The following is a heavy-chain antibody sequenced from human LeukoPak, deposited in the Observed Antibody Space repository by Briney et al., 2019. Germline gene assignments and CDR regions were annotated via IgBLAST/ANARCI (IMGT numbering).Heavy chain of an antibody. Sequence: SETLSLTCTVSGSSISSSSYYWGWIRQPPGKGLEWIGSIYYSGSTYYNPSLKSRVTISVDTSKNQFSLKLSSVTAADTAVYYCARHEPYYGSGSYPRDAFDIWGQGTMVTVSS. J-gene: IGHJ3*02. CDR1: GSSISSSSYY. CDR2: IYYSGST. CDR3: ARHEPYYGSGSYPRDAFDI. D-gene: IGHD3-10*01. V-gene: IGHV4-39*01.